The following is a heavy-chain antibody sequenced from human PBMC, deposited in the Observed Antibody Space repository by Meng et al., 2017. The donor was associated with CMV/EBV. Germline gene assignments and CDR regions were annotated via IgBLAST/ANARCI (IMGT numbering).Heavy chain of an antibody. D-gene: IGHD2-21*01. V-gene: IGHV4-4*02. CDR3: ARSSRSIPYYGMDV. CDR1: GGSISSSNW. CDR2: IYHSGST. J-gene: IGHJ6*02. Sequence: SETLSLTCAVSGGSISSSNWWSWVRQPPGKGLEWIGEIYHSGSTNYNPSLKSRVTISVDKSKNQFSLKLSSVTAADTAVYYCARSSRSIPYYGMDVWGQGTTVIVSS.